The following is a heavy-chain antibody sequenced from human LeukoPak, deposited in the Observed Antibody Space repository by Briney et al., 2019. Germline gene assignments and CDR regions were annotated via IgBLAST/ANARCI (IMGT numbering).Heavy chain of an antibody. CDR3: ARVWSGYYSAFDY. J-gene: IGHJ4*02. V-gene: IGHV1-69*05. Sequence: SVKVSCKASGGTFSSYAISWVRQAPGQELEWMGGIIPIFGTANYAQKFQGRVTITTDESTSTAYMELSSLRSEDTAVYYCARVWSGYYSAFDYWGQGTLVTVSS. CDR1: GGTFSSYA. CDR2: IIPIFGTA. D-gene: IGHD3-3*01.